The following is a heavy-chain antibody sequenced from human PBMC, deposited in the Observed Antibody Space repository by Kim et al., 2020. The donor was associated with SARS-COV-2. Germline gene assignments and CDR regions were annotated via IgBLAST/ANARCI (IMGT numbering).Heavy chain of an antibody. CDR2: ST. CDR3: ARENRGAFDI. V-gene: IGHV4-34*01. J-gene: IGHJ3*02. Sequence: STNYNPSLKSRVTISVDTSKNQFSLKLSSVTAADTAVYYCARENRGAFDIWGQGTMVTVSS.